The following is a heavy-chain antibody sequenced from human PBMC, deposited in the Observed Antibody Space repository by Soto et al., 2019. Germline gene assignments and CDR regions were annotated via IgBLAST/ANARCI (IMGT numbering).Heavy chain of an antibody. J-gene: IGHJ4*02. V-gene: IGHV4-59*01. Sequence: QVQLQESGPGLVKPSETLSLTCAVSGDSISSYYCMWIRHPPGKGLESIGYLYYGRSANYNPSLTSRVTLSVDTSTNQCSLTLSSMPAADTAVYYCALRSRAVVPEYWGQGTLVTVSS. CDR2: LYYGRSA. CDR1: GDSISSYY. D-gene: IGHD3-22*01. CDR3: ALRSRAVVPEY.